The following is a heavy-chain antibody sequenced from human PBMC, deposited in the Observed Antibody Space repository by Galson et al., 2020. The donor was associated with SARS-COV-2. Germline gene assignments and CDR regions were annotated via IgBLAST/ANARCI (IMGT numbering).Heavy chain of an antibody. Sequence: ETSETLSLTCTVSGGSITSGNYCWSWIRQPPGKGLEWIGSVYCSGRTYYNPSLKSRVSTSLDTSKNQFSLKLTSVTVADTAVYYCARVVGPNGYASGHDSWGQGTLVTVSS. V-gene: IGHV4-30-4*01. CDR1: GGSITSGNYC. J-gene: IGHJ5*02. CDR3: ARVVGPNGYASGHDS. CDR2: VYCSGRT. D-gene: IGHD5-18*01.